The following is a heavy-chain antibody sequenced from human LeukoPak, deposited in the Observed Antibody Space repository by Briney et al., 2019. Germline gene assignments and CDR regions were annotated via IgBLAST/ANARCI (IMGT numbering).Heavy chain of an antibody. J-gene: IGHJ6*03. CDR3: AKVLLRALDYMDV. CDR1: GFTFSSYG. Sequence: GGSLRLSCVTSGFTFSSYGMHWVRQVPGPGLEGVAVISYDAESNYHVDSVRGRFTISRDNSKNTLYLQMNNLRADDTAVYYCAKVLLRALDYMDVWGKGTTVTVSS. D-gene: IGHD2-15*01. CDR2: ISYDAESN. V-gene: IGHV3-30*18.